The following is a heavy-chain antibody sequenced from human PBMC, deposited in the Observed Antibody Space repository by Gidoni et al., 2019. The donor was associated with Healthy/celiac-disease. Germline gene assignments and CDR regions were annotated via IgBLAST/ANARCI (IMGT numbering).Heavy chain of an antibody. Sequence: QVQLQQWGAGLLKPSETLSLTCAVYGGSFSGYYWSWIRQPPGKGLEWIGEINHSGSTNYNPSLKSRVTISVDTSKNQFSLKLSSVTAADTAVYYCARGWLLGRSPFDYWGQGTLVTVSS. CDR2: INHSGST. CDR1: GGSFSGYY. D-gene: IGHD3-22*01. V-gene: IGHV4-34*01. J-gene: IGHJ4*02. CDR3: ARGWLLGRSPFDY.